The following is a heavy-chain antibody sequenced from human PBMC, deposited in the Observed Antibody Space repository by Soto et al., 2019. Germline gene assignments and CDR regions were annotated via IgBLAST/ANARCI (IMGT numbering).Heavy chain of an antibody. D-gene: IGHD4-17*01. CDR2: ISHSGST. V-gene: IGHV4-59*01. Sequence: SETLSLTCTVSGDSISRYYWIWIRQPPGKGLEWIGYISHSGSTNYNPSLKSRVTISIDTSRTQFSLKLTSVTAADTAVYYCARSGYGDFHFDSWGQGTLVTVSS. CDR1: GDSISRYY. CDR3: ARSGYGDFHFDS. J-gene: IGHJ4*02.